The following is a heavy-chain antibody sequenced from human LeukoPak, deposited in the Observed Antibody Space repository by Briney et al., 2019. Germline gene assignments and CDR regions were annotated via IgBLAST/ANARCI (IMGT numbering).Heavy chain of an antibody. J-gene: IGHJ4*02. V-gene: IGHV3-64D*06. CDR2: ISSNRGST. CDR3: VNPGDYDSSGYYSVDY. CDR1: GFTFSSYA. Sequence: GGSLRLSCSASGFTFSSYAMHWVRQAPGKGLEYVSAISSNRGSTYYADSVKGRFTISRDNSKNTLYLQMSSLRAEDTAVYYCVNPGDYDSSGYYSVDYWGQGTLVTVSS. D-gene: IGHD3-22*01.